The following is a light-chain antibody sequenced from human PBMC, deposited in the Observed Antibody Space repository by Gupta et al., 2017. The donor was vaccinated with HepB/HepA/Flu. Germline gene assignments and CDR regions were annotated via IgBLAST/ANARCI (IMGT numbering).Light chain of an antibody. CDR1: RSIKSS. J-gene: IGKJ2*04. CDR2: AAS. CDR3: QQRDTAPGS. Sequence: DIQMTQSPSPLSASIGDTVTITCRASRSIKSSLNWYQQRPGKAPKLLIYAASSLQSGVPSKFSGDGSGTTFTLTMSELQPEDFATYYCQQRDTAPGSFGHEASLEIK. V-gene: IGKV1-39*01.